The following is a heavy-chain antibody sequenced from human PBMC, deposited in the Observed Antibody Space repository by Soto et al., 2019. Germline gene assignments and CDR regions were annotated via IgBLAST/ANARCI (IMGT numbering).Heavy chain of an antibody. Sequence: GASVKVSCKAFGGTFNSYSISWGRQAPGRGVEGVGGIIPIFGTANYAQKFQGRVTITADESTSTAYMELSSLRSEDTAVYYCARISESDCSSTSCYLNYYYGMDVWGQGTTVTVSS. J-gene: IGHJ6*02. CDR3: ARISESDCSSTSCYLNYYYGMDV. D-gene: IGHD2-2*01. CDR1: GGTFNSYS. V-gene: IGHV1-69*13. CDR2: IIPIFGTA.